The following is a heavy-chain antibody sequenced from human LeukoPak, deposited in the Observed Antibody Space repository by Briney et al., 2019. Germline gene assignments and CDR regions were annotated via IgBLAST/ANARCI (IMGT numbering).Heavy chain of an antibody. Sequence: PGGSLRLSCAASGFTFSSYWMSWVRQAPGKGLEWVSAISGSGGSTYYADSVKGRFTISRDNSKNTLYLQMNSLRAEDTAVYYCAKGGDYGGDAFDIWGQGTMVTVSS. J-gene: IGHJ3*02. D-gene: IGHD4/OR15-4a*01. CDR2: ISGSGGST. CDR1: GFTFSSYW. V-gene: IGHV3-23*01. CDR3: AKGGDYGGDAFDI.